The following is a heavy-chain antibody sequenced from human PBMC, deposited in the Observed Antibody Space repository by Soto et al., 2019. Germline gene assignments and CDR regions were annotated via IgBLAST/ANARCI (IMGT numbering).Heavy chain of an antibody. D-gene: IGHD4-17*01. CDR1: GFTFSSYS. CDR3: ARAGYGGNSYYFDY. CDR2: ISSSSSYI. J-gene: IGHJ4*02. Sequence: EVQLVESGGGLVKPGGSLRLSCAASGFTFSSYSMNWVRQAPGKGLEWVSSISSSSSYIYYADSVKGRFTISRDNAKNSLYLQMNSLRAEDTDVYYCARAGYGGNSYYFDYWGQGTLVTVSS. V-gene: IGHV3-21*01.